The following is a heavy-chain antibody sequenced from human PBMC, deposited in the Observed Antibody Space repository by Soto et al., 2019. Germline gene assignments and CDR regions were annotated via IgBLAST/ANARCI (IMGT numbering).Heavy chain of an antibody. CDR1: GVSFSGYY. J-gene: IGHJ6*02. Sequence: SETLSLTCAVYGVSFSGYYWSWIRQPPGKGLEWIGEINHSGSTNYNPSLKSRVTISVDTSKNQFSLKLSSVTAADTAVYYCARVRQGITIFGVVTRPPYYYYGMDVWGQGTTVTVSS. CDR2: INHSGST. D-gene: IGHD3-3*01. V-gene: IGHV4-34*01. CDR3: ARVRQGITIFGVVTRPPYYYYGMDV.